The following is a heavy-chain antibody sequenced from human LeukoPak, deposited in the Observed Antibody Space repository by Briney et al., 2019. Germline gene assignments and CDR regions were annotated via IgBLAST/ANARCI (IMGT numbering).Heavy chain of an antibody. D-gene: IGHD2-2*01. CDR3: AKGGEVYCSSKSCYGGFDY. CDR1: GFTFSSYG. J-gene: IGHJ4*02. V-gene: IGHV3-30*02. CDR2: IRNDGSNK. Sequence: GSLRLSCAASGFTFSSYGMHWVRQAPGKGLEWVAYIRNDGSNKYYADSLKGRFTIARDNSKNTLYLQMNSLRAEDTAVYYCAKGGEVYCSSKSCYGGFDYWGQGTLVTVSS.